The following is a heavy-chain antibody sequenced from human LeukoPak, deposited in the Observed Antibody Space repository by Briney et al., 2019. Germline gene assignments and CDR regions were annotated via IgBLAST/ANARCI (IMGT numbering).Heavy chain of an antibody. CDR2: IYYSGST. CDR3: ARGYYYYGMDV. J-gene: IGHJ6*02. V-gene: IGHV4-59*01. Sequence: SETLSFTCTVSGGSISSYYWSWIRQPPGKGLEWIGYIYYSGSTNYNPSLKSRVTISVDTSKNQFSLKLSSVTAADTAVYYSARGYYYYGMDVWGQGTTVTVSS. CDR1: GGSISSYY.